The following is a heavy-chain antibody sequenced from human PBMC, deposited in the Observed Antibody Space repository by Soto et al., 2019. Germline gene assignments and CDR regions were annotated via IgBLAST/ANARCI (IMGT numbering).Heavy chain of an antibody. J-gene: IGHJ5*02. D-gene: IGHD3-3*01. CDR3: AKSYDLWSPYLSFGDQRDP. Sequence: LRLSCAASGFIFGSYAMNWVRQVPGKGPEWVAVLSTDGSTPYYADSVRGRFTISRDNSKNTLFLQMNSLRPEDTAIYFCAKSYDLWSPYLSFGDQRDPWGQGTLVTVSS. CDR1: GFIFGSYA. V-gene: IGHV3-30*16. CDR2: LSTDGSTP.